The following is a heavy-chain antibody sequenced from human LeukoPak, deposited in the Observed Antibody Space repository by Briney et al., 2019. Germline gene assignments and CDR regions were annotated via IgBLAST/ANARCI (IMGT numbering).Heavy chain of an antibody. CDR2: INHSGST. V-gene: IGHV4-34*01. D-gene: IGHD2-2*01. CDR3: ARVSRVVVPAAGQYNWLDP. Sequence: SETLSLTCAVYGGSFSGYFWSWIRQPPGKGLEWIGEINHSGSTNYNPSLKSRVTISVDTSKNQFSLKLSSVTAADTAVYYCARVSRVVVPAAGQYNWLDPWGQGTLVTVSS. J-gene: IGHJ5*02. CDR1: GGSFSGYF.